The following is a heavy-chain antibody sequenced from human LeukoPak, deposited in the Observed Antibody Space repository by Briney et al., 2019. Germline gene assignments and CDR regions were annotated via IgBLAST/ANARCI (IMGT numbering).Heavy chain of an antibody. D-gene: IGHD1-26*01. CDR1: GFTFSSYW. V-gene: IGHV3-7*01. CDR2: IKQDGSEE. CDR3: ARVSSAGASLRHDY. J-gene: IGHJ4*02. Sequence: GGSLRLSCAASGFTFSSYWMSWVRQAPGKGLEWVANIKQDGSEENFVDSVKGRFTISRDNAKKSLYLQMNSLRAEDTAVYYCARVSSAGASLRHDYWGQGTLVTVSS.